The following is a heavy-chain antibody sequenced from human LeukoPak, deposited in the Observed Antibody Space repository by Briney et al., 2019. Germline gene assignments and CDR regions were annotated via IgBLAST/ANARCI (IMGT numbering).Heavy chain of an antibody. J-gene: IGHJ1*01. CDR1: GGSISSGGYY. D-gene: IGHD3-22*01. V-gene: IGHV4-30-2*01. CDR3: AREDSSGYLRGPEYFQP. Sequence: SETLSLTCTVSGGSISSGGYYWSWIRQPPGKGLEWIGHIYHSGSTYYNPSLKSRVTISVDTSKNQFSLKLSSVTAADTAVYYCAREDSSGYLRGPEYFQPWGQGTLVTVSS. CDR2: IYHSGST.